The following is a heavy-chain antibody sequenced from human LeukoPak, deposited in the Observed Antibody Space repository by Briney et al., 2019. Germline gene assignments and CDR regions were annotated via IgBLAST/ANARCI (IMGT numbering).Heavy chain of an antibody. V-gene: IGHV4-39*01. Sequence: SETLSLTCTVSGGSISSYYWGWIRQPPGKGLEWIGSIYYSGSTYYNPSLKSRVTISVDTSKNQFSLKLSSVTAADTAVYYCARRVHNFNYYDSPDAFDIWGQGTMVTVSS. CDR1: GGSISSYY. J-gene: IGHJ3*02. CDR3: ARRVHNFNYYDSPDAFDI. CDR2: IYYSGST. D-gene: IGHD3-22*01.